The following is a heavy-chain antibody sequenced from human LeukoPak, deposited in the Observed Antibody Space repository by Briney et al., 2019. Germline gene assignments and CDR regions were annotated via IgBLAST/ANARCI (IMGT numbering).Heavy chain of an antibody. V-gene: IGHV1-18*01. CDR3: ARGYYDFWSGYYTMGYYYYYMDV. D-gene: IGHD3-3*01. J-gene: IGHJ6*03. CDR2: ISAYNGNT. Sequence: GASVKVSCKASGYTFTSYGISWVRQAPGQGLEWMGWISAYNGNTNYAQRLQGRVTMTTDTSTSTAYMELRSLRSDDTAVYYCARGYYDFWSGYYTMGYYYYYMDVWGKGTTVTVSS. CDR1: GYTFTSYG.